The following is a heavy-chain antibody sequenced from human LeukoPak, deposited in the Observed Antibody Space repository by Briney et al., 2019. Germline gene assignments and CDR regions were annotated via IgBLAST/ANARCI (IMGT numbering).Heavy chain of an antibody. CDR3: TTDPMIVVVIS. J-gene: IGHJ5*02. V-gene: IGHV3-15*01. CDR1: GFTFSNAW. Sequence: PGGSLRLSCAASGFTFSNAWMSWVRQAPGKGLEWVGRIKSKTDGGTTDYAAPAKGRFTISRDDSKNTLYLQMNSLKTEDTAVYYCTTDPMIVVVISWGQGTLVTVSS. D-gene: IGHD3-22*01. CDR2: IKSKTDGGTT.